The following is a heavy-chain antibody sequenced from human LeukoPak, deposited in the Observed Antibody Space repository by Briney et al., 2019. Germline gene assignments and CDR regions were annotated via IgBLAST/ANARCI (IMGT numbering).Heavy chain of an antibody. J-gene: IGHJ5*02. CDR2: IYTSGST. CDR3: ARGRTKYCTNGVCSGSWFDP. Sequence: SETLSLTCTVSGGSISSYYWGWIRQPAGKGLEWIGRIYTSGSTNYNPSLKSRVTMSVDTSKNQFSLKLSSVTAADTAVYYCARGRTKYCTNGVCSGSWFDPWGQGTLVTVSS. D-gene: IGHD2-8*01. V-gene: IGHV4-4*07. CDR1: GGSISSYY.